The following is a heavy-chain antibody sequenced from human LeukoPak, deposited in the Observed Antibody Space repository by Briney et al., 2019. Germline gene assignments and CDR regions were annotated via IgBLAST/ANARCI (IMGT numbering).Heavy chain of an antibody. CDR1: GYTFTSYD. V-gene: IGHV1-8*01. CDR3: ARGNMIAAAGIGY. CDR2: MNPNSGNT. J-gene: IGHJ4*02. Sequence: ASVKVSCKASGYTFTSYDINWVRQATGQGLEWIGWMNPNSGNTGYAQKFQGRVTMTRNTSISTTYMELSSLRSEDTAVYYCARGNMIAAAGIGYWGQGTLVTVSS. D-gene: IGHD6-13*01.